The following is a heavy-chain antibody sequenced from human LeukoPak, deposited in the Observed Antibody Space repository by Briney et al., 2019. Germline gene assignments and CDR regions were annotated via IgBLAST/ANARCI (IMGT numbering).Heavy chain of an antibody. CDR2: ISNRGRNT. J-gene: IGHJ1*01. Sequence: GGSLRLSCAASGFDFSDYYMSWIRQTPGKGLGWVAYISNRGRNTHYADSVGGRFTVSRDNSNNSLYLQMNSLRADDTAVYYCARRFGDWGQGTLVTVSS. CDR1: GFDFSDYY. CDR3: ARRFGD. D-gene: IGHD3-10*01. V-gene: IGHV3-11*01.